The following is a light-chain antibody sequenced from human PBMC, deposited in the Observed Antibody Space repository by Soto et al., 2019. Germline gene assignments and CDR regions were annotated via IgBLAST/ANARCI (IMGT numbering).Light chain of an antibody. Sequence: DIQMTQSPSSLSASLGDRVSIACRASQTISTFLAWYQQKPGKAPEILIYSASSLQSGVPSRFSGSGSGTDFTLTISGLQPEDSATYYCQQSHSVPLSFGGGTKVEIK. V-gene: IGKV1-39*01. CDR2: SAS. J-gene: IGKJ4*01. CDR3: QQSHSVPLS. CDR1: QTISTF.